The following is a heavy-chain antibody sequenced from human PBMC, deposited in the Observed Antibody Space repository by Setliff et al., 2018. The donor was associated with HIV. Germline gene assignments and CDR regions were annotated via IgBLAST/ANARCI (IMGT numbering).Heavy chain of an antibody. D-gene: IGHD3-10*01. Sequence: SETLSLTCTVSGGSKRSSSPHWGWIRQSPGKGLQWIGSIYYSGSTHYNESLKRRVTISVDTSKNQFSLKLNSVTAADTALYYCTRHAPSGELYYFDHWGQGILVTVSS. CDR1: GGSKRSSSPH. V-gene: IGHV4-39*01. CDR3: TRHAPSGELYYFDH. J-gene: IGHJ4*02. CDR2: IYYSGST.